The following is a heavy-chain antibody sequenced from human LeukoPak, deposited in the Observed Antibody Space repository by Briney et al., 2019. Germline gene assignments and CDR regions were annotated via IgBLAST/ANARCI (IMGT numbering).Heavy chain of an antibody. CDR3: ARLIVVVPAALDAFDI. Sequence: ASVKVSCKASGYTFTSYGISWVRQAPGQGLEWMGWISAYNGNTNYAQKLQSRVTMTTDTSTSTAYMELRSLRSDDTAVYYCARLIVVVPAALDAFDIWGQGTMVTVSS. CDR1: GYTFTSYG. D-gene: IGHD2-2*01. CDR2: ISAYNGNT. V-gene: IGHV1-18*04. J-gene: IGHJ3*02.